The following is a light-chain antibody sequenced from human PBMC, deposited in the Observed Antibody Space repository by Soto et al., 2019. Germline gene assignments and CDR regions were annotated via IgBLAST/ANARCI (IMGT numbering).Light chain of an antibody. CDR1: QSVSSSY. Sequence: IVLTQSPGTLSLSPGERATLSCRASQSVSSSYLAWYQQKPGQAPRLLIYGASSRATGIPDRFSGSGSGTDFTLTISRLEPEDFAVYYCQQYGSSPPIVFGQGTKVDIK. J-gene: IGKJ1*01. CDR2: GAS. CDR3: QQYGSSPPIV. V-gene: IGKV3-20*01.